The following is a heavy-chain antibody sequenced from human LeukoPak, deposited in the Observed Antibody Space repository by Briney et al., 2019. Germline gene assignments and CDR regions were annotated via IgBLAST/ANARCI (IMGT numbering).Heavy chain of an antibody. Sequence: PGGSLRLSCAASGLTFSSYAMSWVRQAPGKGLEWVSPISGSGGSTYYADSVKGRFTISRDNSKNTLYLQMNSLRAEDTAVYYCAKIWSYYYDSSGYPTEIYWGQGTLVTVSS. V-gene: IGHV3-23*01. CDR1: GLTFSSYA. J-gene: IGHJ1*01. CDR3: AKIWSYYYDSSGYPTEIY. CDR2: ISGSGGST. D-gene: IGHD3-22*01.